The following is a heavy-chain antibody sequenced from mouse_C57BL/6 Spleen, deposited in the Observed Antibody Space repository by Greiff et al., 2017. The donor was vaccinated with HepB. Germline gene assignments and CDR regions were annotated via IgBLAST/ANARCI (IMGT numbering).Heavy chain of an antibody. CDR1: GYTFTSYW. CDR3: AREHSRWFAY. V-gene: IGHV1-64*01. CDR2: IHPNSGST. J-gene: IGHJ3*01. Sequence: QVQLQQSGAELVKPGASVKLSCKASGYTFTSYWMHWVKQRPGQGLEWIGMIHPNSGSTNYNEKFKSKATLTVDKSSSTAYMQLSSLTSEDSAVYYCAREHSRWFAYWGQGTLVTVSA.